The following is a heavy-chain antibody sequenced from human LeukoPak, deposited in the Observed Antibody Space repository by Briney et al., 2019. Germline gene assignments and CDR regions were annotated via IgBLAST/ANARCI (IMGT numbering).Heavy chain of an antibody. CDR3: AKDQGDCTGSTCYLRYLEY. CDR1: GFIFSSYG. D-gene: IGHD2-15*01. CDR2: IRFDGSAT. Sequence: PGGSLRLSCAASGFIFSSYGMHWVRQAPGKGLEWVSFIRFDGSATVYADSVKGRFTISRDNSKNTVYMQMTSLRVEDTGLYYCAKDQGDCTGSTCYLRYLEYWGKGILVTVSS. V-gene: IGHV3-30*02. J-gene: IGHJ4*02.